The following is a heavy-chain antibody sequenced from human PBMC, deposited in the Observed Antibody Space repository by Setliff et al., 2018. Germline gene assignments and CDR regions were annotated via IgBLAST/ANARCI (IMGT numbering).Heavy chain of an antibody. CDR1: GQSFSDYY. J-gene: IGHJ6*02. V-gene: IGHV4-34*01. CDR3: ARDRQYCSSPTCYSSYFYYYGMDV. CDR2: IYHSGST. D-gene: IGHD2-2*02. Sequence: SETLSLTCAIYGQSFSDYYWSWVRRPPGKGLEWIGEIYHSGSTNYNPSLKSRVTISVDTSKNQFSLKLSSVTAADTAVYYCARDRQYCSSPTCYSSYFYYYGMDVWGQGTTVTVS.